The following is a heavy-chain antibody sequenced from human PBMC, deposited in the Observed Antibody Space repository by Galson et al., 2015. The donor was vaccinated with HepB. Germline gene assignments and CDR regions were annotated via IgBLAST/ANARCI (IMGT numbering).Heavy chain of an antibody. J-gene: IGHJ6*02. CDR3: ARDGSDILTGYYYGMDV. CDR1: GYTFTSYY. D-gene: IGHD3-9*01. Sequence: SVKVSCKASGYTFTSYYMHWVRQAPGQGLEWMGIINPSGGSTSYAQKFQGRVTMTRDTSTSTVYMELSSLRSEDTAVYYCARDGSDILTGYYYGMDVWGQGTTVTVSS. CDR2: INPSGGST. V-gene: IGHV1-46*01.